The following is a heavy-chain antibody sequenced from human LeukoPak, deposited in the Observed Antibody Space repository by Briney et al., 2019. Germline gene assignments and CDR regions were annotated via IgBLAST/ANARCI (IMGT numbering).Heavy chain of an antibody. V-gene: IGHV3-11*06. CDR2: ISSSSSYT. Sequence: GGSLRLSCAASGFTFSDHYMSWIRQAPGKGLEWVSYISSSSSYTNYADSVKGRFTISRDNAKNSLYLQMNSLRAEDTAVYYCARAGGRLAGFQHWGQGTLVTVSS. CDR3: ARAGGRLAGFQH. D-gene: IGHD2-15*01. CDR1: GFTFSDHY. J-gene: IGHJ1*01.